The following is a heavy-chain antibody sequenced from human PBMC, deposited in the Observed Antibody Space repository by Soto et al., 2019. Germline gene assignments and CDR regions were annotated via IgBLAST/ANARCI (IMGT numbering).Heavy chain of an antibody. CDR1: GGSISSGDYY. CDR2: IYYSGST. J-gene: IGHJ6*02. Sequence: PSETLSLTCTVSGGSISSGDYYWSWIRQPPGKGLEWIGYIYYSGSTYYNPSLKSRVTISVDTSKNQFSLKLSSVTAADTAVYYCARDQFPDGMDVWGQGTTVTVSS. V-gene: IGHV4-30-4*01. CDR3: ARDQFPDGMDV.